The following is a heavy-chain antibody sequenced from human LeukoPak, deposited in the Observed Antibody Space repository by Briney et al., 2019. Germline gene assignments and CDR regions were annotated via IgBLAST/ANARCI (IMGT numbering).Heavy chain of an antibody. J-gene: IGHJ6*02. CDR3: ARMAEVGATTPGYYYYGMDV. Sequence: GASVKVSCKASGYTFTGYYMHWVRQAPGQGLEWMGWINPNSGGTNYAQKFQGWVTMTRDTSISTAYMELSRLRSDDTAVYYCARMAEVGATTPGYYYYGMDVWGQGTTVTVSS. V-gene: IGHV1-2*04. D-gene: IGHD1-26*01. CDR2: INPNSGGT. CDR1: GYTFTGYY.